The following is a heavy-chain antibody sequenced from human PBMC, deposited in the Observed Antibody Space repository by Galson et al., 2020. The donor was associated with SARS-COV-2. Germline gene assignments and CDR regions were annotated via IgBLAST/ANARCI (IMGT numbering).Heavy chain of an antibody. CDR1: GGSISSYY. J-gene: IGHJ5*02. V-gene: IGHV4-59*01. CDR2: IYYSGST. Sequence: SQTLSLTCAVSGGSISSYYWSWIRQPPGKGLEWIGYIYYSGSTNYNPSLKSRVTISVDTSKNQFSLKLSSVTAADTAVYYCAKNLGLSSGWYLGRFDPWGQGTLVTVSS. CDR3: AKNLGLSSGWYLGRFDP. D-gene: IGHD6-19*01.